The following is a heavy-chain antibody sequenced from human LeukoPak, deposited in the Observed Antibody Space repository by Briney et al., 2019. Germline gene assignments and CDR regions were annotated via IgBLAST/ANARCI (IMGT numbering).Heavy chain of an antibody. CDR2: INPNSGGT. V-gene: IGHV1-2*02. CDR1: GYTFSAYY. Sequence: ASVKVSCKASGYTFSAYYMHWVRQAPRQGLEWMAWINPNSGGTIYAQKFQGRVTMTRDTSISTAYMELTRLRSDGTAVYYCARGPQAGQIDYWGQGTLVTVSS. D-gene: IGHD6-13*01. J-gene: IGHJ4*02. CDR3: ARGPQAGQIDY.